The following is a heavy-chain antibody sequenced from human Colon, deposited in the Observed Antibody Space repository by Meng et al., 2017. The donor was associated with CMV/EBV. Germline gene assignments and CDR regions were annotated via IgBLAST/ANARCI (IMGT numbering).Heavy chain of an antibody. CDR2: ITADRRFM. CDR1: GFSFGNFA. CDR3: AARSAFDY. J-gene: IGHJ4*02. V-gene: IGHV3-21*06. D-gene: IGHD1-26*01. Sequence: GESLKISCAASGFSFGNFAMSWVRQAPGKGLEWVAAITADRRFMYYADSVKGRFVISRDNAKNSLFLQMNYLSADDTAVYYCAARSAFDYWGQGTLVTVSS.